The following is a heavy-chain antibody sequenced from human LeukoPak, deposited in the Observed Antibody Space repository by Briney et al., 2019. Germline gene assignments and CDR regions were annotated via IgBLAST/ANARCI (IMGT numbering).Heavy chain of an antibody. Sequence: GRSLRLSCAASGFTFSSYGMHWVRQAPGKGLEWVAVIWYDGSNKYYADSVKGRFTISRDNSKNTLYLQMNSLRAEDTAVYCCARDFYEQWLVRYYFDYWGQGTLVTVFS. CDR2: IWYDGSNK. CDR1: GFTFSSYG. D-gene: IGHD6-19*01. J-gene: IGHJ4*02. CDR3: ARDFYEQWLVRYYFDY. V-gene: IGHV3-33*01.